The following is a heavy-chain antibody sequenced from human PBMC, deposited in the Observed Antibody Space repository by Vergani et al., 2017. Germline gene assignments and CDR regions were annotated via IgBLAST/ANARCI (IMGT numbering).Heavy chain of an antibody. CDR1: GGSFSGYY. CDR2: INHSGST. CDR3: ARAGYYGSGSYNY. V-gene: IGHV4-34*01. Sequence: QVQLQQWGAGLLKPSETLSLTCAVYGGSFSGYYWSWIRQPPGKGLEWIGEINHSGSTNYNPSLKSRVTISVDTSKNQFSLKLSAVTAADTAVYYCARAGYYGSGSYNYWGQGTLVTVSS. J-gene: IGHJ4*02. D-gene: IGHD3-10*01.